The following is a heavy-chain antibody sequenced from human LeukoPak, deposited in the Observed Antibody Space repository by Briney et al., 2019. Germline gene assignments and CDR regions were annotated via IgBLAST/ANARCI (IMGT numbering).Heavy chain of an antibody. CDR3: ARDLDGAFDI. CDR1: GFTFSSYW. D-gene: IGHD3/OR15-3a*01. J-gene: IGHJ3*02. CDR2: IYSGGST. V-gene: IGHV3-66*01. Sequence: PGGSLRLSCAVSGFTFSSYWMSWVRQAPGKGLEWVSVIYSGGSTYYADSVKGRFTISRDNSKNTLYLQMNSLRAEDTAVYYCARDLDGAFDIWGQGTMVTVSS.